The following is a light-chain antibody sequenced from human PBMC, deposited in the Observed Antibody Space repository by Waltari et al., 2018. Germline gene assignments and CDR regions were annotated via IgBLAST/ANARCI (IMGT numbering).Light chain of an antibody. V-gene: IGKV4-1*01. Sequence: DIVMTQSPDSLPVSLGDQDAFNVTSSPSVLYSSNNKNYLAWYKQKTGKPPKLLIYWASIRESGVPDRFSGSGSGTDFTLTINSLKAEDVAVDYCQQYYNTPSNFGPGTKVDIK. J-gene: IGKJ3*01. CDR3: QQYYNTPSN. CDR2: WAS. CDR1: PSVLYSSNNKNY.